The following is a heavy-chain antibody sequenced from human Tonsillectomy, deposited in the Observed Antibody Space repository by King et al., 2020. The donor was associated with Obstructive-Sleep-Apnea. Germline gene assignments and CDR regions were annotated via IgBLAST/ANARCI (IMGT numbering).Heavy chain of an antibody. Sequence: VQLVESGGGLVQPGGSLRLSCAASGFTFRSYAMTWVRQAPGKGLEWVSTITGSGGSPYYADSVKGRFAISRDNSKNTLYLQMNSLRVEDTGVYYCAKDVYSDSRGFYYGHFDSWGQGTLVTVSS. CDR1: GFTFRSYA. V-gene: IGHV3-23*04. CDR3: AKDVYSDSRGFYYGHFDS. CDR2: ITGSGGSP. J-gene: IGHJ4*02. D-gene: IGHD3-22*01.